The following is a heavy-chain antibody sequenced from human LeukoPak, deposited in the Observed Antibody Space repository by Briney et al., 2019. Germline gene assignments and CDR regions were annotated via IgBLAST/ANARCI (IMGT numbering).Heavy chain of an antibody. Sequence: PGGSLRLSCAASGFTFSAHFVTWIRQAPGKGLEWVAYISTTSSTIYKADSVKDRFFISRDNGKDSLYLQMNSLRAEDTAVYYCATTADYYYDSSTDFDYWGQGTLVTVSS. V-gene: IGHV3-11*01. CDR1: GFTFSAHF. J-gene: IGHJ4*02. D-gene: IGHD3-22*01. CDR2: ISTTSSTI. CDR3: ATTADYYYDSSTDFDY.